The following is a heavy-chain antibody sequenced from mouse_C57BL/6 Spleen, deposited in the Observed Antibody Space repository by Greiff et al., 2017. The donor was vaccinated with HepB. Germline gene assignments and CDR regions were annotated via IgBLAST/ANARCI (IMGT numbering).Heavy chain of an antibody. Sequence: QVQLKQSGPGLVAPSQSLSITCTVSGFSLTSYAISWVRQPPGKGLEWLGVIWTGGGTNYNSALKSSLSISKDNSKSQVFLKMNSLQTDDPARYYCASNRDDYDGAWFAYWGQGTLVTVSA. CDR3: ASNRDDYDGAWFAY. CDR2: IWTGGGT. D-gene: IGHD2-4*01. J-gene: IGHJ3*01. CDR1: GFSLTSYA. V-gene: IGHV2-9-1*01.